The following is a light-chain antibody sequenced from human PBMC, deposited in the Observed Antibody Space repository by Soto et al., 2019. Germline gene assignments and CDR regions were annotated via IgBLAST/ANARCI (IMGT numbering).Light chain of an antibody. CDR3: QKYNSAPPWK. CDR1: QDISNY. CDR2: AAS. V-gene: IGKV1-27*01. Sequence: DIQMTQSPSSLSASVGDRVTITCRATQDISNYLAWYQQKPGKVPNLLIYAASTLQSGVPSRFSGSGSGTDFTLTISSLQPEDVANYYCQKYNSAPPWKFGQGTKVEI. J-gene: IGKJ1*01.